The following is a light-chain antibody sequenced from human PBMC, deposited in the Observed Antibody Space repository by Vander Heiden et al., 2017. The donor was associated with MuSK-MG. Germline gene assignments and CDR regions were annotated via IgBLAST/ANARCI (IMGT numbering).Light chain of an antibody. CDR1: QGISRS. V-gene: IGKV1-39*01. Sequence: DIQMTQSPSSLSASVGDRVTITCRASQGISRSLNWHQQTPGRAPNLLIDAASSLQSGVASRFSASGSGTVFTLTISSLQPEDFATYYCQQSYSTPWTFGQGTKVEIK. CDR2: AAS. CDR3: QQSYSTPWT. J-gene: IGKJ1*01.